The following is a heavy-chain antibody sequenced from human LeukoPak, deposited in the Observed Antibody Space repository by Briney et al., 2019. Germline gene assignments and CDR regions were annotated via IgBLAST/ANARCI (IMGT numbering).Heavy chain of an antibody. V-gene: IGHV3-64*01. Sequence: GGSLRLSCAVSGFAFSSHPMHWVRQAPGKGLECVSAISNSGGSTYYANSVKGRFTISRDNSKNTLYLQMDSLRAEDTALYYCAREEPAGSIDYWGQGILVTVSS. CDR3: AREEPAGSIDY. CDR1: GFAFSSHP. D-gene: IGHD1-14*01. CDR2: ISNSGGST. J-gene: IGHJ4*02.